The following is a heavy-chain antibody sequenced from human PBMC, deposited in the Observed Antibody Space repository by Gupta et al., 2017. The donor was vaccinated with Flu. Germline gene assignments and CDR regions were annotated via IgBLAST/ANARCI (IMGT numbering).Heavy chain of an antibody. Sequence: EVQLVESGGALVQPGGSLSLSCAASGFTFSSYAIHWVRQAPGKGLEYVSAITSNGGTTYYANSVKGRFTVSRDNSKNTVYLQMGSLRAEDMAVYYWARTTVAYYFDYWGQGTLVTVSS. V-gene: IGHV3-64*01. CDR2: ITSNGGTT. CDR1: GFTFSSYA. D-gene: IGHD4-23*01. J-gene: IGHJ4*02. CDR3: ARTTVAYYFDY.